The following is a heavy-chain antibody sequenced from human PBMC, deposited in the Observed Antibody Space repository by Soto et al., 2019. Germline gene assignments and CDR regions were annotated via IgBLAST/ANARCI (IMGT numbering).Heavy chain of an antibody. CDR3: ARTTSPERTFAY. J-gene: IGHJ4*02. CDR1: GGTFSSYA. Sequence: SVKVSCKASGGTFSSYAISWVRQAPGQGLEWMGWIIPIFGTANYAQKFQGRVTITADESTSTAYMELSSLRSEDTAVYYCARTTSPERTFAYWGQGTLVTVSS. CDR2: IIPIFGTA. V-gene: IGHV1-69*13. D-gene: IGHD2-2*01.